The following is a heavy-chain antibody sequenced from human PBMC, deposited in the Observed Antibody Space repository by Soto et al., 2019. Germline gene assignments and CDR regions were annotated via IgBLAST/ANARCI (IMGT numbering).Heavy chain of an antibody. D-gene: IGHD3-22*01. CDR1: VHIFGNYW. V-gene: IGHV5-51*01. CDR2: IYPGDSDT. CDR3: ARRRLWGTSGYYSFEN. Sequence: GEPLNSSCKGSVHIFGNYWIIYLLQMPVKGLEWIGIIYPGDSDTRYSPSFQGQVTITVDKSINTAYLQWSRLKASDTAIYYCARRRLWGTSGYYSFENWGQGTLVTVSS. J-gene: IGHJ4*02.